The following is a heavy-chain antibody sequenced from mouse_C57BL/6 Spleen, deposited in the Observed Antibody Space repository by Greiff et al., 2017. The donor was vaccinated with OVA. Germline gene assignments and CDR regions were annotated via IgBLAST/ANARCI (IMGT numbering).Heavy chain of an antibody. D-gene: IGHD1-1*01. V-gene: IGHV1-39*01. CDR2: INPNYGTT. J-gene: IGHJ4*01. CDR3: AQGDYGSSTGAMEY. CDR1: GYSFTDYN. Sequence: VQLKESGPELVKPGASVKISRKASGYSFTDYNMNWVKQSNGKSLEWIGVINPNYGTTSYNQKFKGKATLTVDQSSSTAYMQLNSLTSEDSAVYYSAQGDYGSSTGAMEYRGEGKSVTVSS.